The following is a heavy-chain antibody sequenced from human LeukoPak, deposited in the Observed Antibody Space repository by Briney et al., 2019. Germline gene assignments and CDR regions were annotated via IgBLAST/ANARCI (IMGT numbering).Heavy chain of an antibody. V-gene: IGHV3-23*01. CDR1: GFTFSSYA. CDR2: ISGSGGST. D-gene: IGHD4-17*01. Sequence: GGSLRLSCAASGFTFSSYAMSWVRQAPGKGLEWVSVISGSGGSTYYADSVKGRFTISRDNSKNTLYLQMNSLRAEDKAVYYCARSTLRYYGDYYFDYWGQGTLVTVSS. J-gene: IGHJ4*02. CDR3: ARSTLRYYGDYYFDY.